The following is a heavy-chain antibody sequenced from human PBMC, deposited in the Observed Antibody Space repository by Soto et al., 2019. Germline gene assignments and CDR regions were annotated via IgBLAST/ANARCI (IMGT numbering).Heavy chain of an antibody. D-gene: IGHD2-15*01. CDR2: ISYTGST. Sequence: SETLSLTCTVSGDSIRSYYWSWIRQPPGKGLEWIGYISYTGSTHYNPSLKSRVTISADTSKNQFSLKLSSVTTADTALYYCAREGVAAPYYSYGMDVWGQGSTVTVSS. CDR1: GDSIRSYY. J-gene: IGHJ6*02. V-gene: IGHV4-59*01. CDR3: AREGVAAPYYSYGMDV.